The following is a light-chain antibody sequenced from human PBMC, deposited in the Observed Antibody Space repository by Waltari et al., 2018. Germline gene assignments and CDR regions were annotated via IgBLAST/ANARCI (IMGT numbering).Light chain of an antibody. Sequence: IQMTQSPSSVSASVGARVTITCRASQGVTTWLAWYQQKPGKAPKLLIYAASRLQSGVPSRFTGTGSGTDFTLTISSLQPEDFATYYCQQAHTFPYTFGQGTKLEIK. CDR1: QGVTTW. CDR2: AAS. J-gene: IGKJ2*01. V-gene: IGKV1-12*01. CDR3: QQAHTFPYT.